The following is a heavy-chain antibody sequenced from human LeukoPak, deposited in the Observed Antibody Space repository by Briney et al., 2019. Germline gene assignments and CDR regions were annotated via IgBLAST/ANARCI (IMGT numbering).Heavy chain of an antibody. CDR2: INPSGGST. CDR1: GYTFTSYY. Sequence: ASVKVSCKASGYTFTSYYMHWVRQAPGQGLEWMGIINPSGGSTSYAQKFQGRVTMTRDTFTSTVYMELSSLRSEDTAVYYCARDEEGWFGESCGMDVWGQGTTVTVSS. V-gene: IGHV1-46*01. CDR3: ARDEEGWFGESCGMDV. D-gene: IGHD3-10*01. J-gene: IGHJ6*02.